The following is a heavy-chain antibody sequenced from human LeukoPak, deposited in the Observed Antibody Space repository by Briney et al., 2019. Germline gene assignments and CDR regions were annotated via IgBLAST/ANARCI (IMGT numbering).Heavy chain of an antibody. V-gene: IGHV4-38-2*01. D-gene: IGHD3-3*01. CDR3: ARHTIFGVVIYNWFDP. CDR2: IYHSGST. Sequence: PSETLSLTCAVSGYSISSGYYCGWIRQPPGKGLEWIGSIYHSGSTYYNPSLKSRVTISVDTSKNQFSLKLSSVTAADTAVYYCARHTIFGVVIYNWFDPWGQGTLVTVSS. CDR1: GYSISSGYY. J-gene: IGHJ5*02.